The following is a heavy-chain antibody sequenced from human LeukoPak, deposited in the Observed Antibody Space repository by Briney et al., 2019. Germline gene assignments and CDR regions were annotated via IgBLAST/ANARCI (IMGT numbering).Heavy chain of an antibody. CDR1: GYTFTSYG. D-gene: IGHD6-6*01. Sequence: ASVKVSCKASGYTFTSYGIGWVRQAPGQGLEWMGWISAYNGNTNYAQKLQGRVTMTTDTSTSTAYMELRSLRSDDTAVYYCARGVMAARRLNEVDYWGQGTLVTVSS. CDR2: ISAYNGNT. V-gene: IGHV1-18*01. CDR3: ARGVMAARRLNEVDY. J-gene: IGHJ4*02.